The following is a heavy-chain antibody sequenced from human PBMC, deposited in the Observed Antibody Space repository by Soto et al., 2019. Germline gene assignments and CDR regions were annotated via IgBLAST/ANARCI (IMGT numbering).Heavy chain of an antibody. CDR1: GDSVSSSDFY. D-gene: IGHD3-16*02. CDR2: VYSTGTT. Sequence: PETLSLTCAVSGDSVSSSDFYWTWIRKPPGKPLEWIGSVYSTGTTNYSPSLKSRVEMXVDTSENQFPLKVRSVTAAAASVYRCSRVSKIVAPKDGKRAYFYAMDVGRRGTTVTVSS. CDR3: SRVSKIVAPKDGKRAYFYAMDV. J-gene: IGHJ6*02. V-gene: IGHV4-61*08.